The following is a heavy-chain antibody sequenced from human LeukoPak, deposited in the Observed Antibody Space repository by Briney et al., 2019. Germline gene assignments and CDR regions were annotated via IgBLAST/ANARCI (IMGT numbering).Heavy chain of an antibody. V-gene: IGHV3-23*01. Sequence: GGSLRLSCAASGLTVTNAWMNWVRQAPGKGLEWVSAISGSGGSTYYADSVKGRFTISRDNSKNALYLQMNSLRAEDTAVYYCAKGGSTAAGRGDYWGQGTLVTVSS. CDR1: GLTVTNAW. D-gene: IGHD6-13*01. CDR3: AKGGSTAAGRGDY. J-gene: IGHJ4*02. CDR2: ISGSGGST.